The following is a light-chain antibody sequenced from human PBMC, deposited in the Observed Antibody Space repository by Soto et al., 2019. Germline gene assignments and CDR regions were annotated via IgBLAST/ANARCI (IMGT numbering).Light chain of an antibody. V-gene: IGKV3-15*01. CDR1: QSVSSN. Sequence: EIVMTQSPATLSVSPGERATLSCRASQSVSSNLAWYQQKPGQAPRLLIYGASTRATGIPARFSGSGSGTEFTLTISSLQSEDFAVYHCQQYNEWPLYTFGQGTKLEIK. CDR2: GAS. CDR3: QQYNEWPLYT. J-gene: IGKJ2*01.